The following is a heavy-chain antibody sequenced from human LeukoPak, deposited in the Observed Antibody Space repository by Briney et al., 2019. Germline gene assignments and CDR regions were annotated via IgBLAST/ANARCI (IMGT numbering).Heavy chain of an antibody. V-gene: IGHV4-4*07. Sequence: PSETLSLTCTVSGGSISSYYWSWIWQPAGKGLEWIGRIYTSGSTNYNPSLKSRVTMSVDTSKNQFSLKLSSETAADTAVYYCAGDLQLFDYYYGMDVWGQGTTVTVSS. CDR1: GGSISSYY. CDR2: IYTSGST. CDR3: AGDLQLFDYYYGMDV. J-gene: IGHJ6*02. D-gene: IGHD5-18*01.